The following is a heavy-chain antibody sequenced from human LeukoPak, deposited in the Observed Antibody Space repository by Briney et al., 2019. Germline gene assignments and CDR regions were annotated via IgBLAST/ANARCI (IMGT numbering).Heavy chain of an antibody. CDR2: IKGSATKT. Sequence: GEPLKISCAASGFTFSSVGMSWVRQAPGKGLEWVSGIKGSATKTYYADSVKGRFTISRDNFKNTLSLAMNGLRFEDSGIYYCARGRSSGSFNELLSWGQGARVTVSS. D-gene: IGHD3-10*01. CDR1: GFTFSSVG. V-gene: IGHV3-23*01. CDR3: ARGRSSGSFNELLS. J-gene: IGHJ5*02.